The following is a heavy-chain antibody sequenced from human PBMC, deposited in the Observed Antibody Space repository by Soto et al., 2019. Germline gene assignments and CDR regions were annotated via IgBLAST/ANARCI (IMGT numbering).Heavy chain of an antibody. CDR3: ARDLMSEQQLRVDGYYYYGMDV. Sequence: PSQTLSLTCAISGDSVYSNSAAWNWIRQSPSRGLEWLGRTYYRSKWYNDYAVSVKSRITINPDTSKNQFSLQLNSVTPEDTAVYYCARDLMSEQQLRVDGYYYYGMDVWGQGTTVTVSS. CDR2: TYYRSKWYN. D-gene: IGHD6-13*01. V-gene: IGHV6-1*01. J-gene: IGHJ6*02. CDR1: GDSVYSNSAA.